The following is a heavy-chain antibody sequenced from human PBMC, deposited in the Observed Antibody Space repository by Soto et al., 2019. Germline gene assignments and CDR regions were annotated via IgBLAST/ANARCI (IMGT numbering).Heavy chain of an antibody. J-gene: IGHJ6*02. CDR3: ARDLGYSSSWNVYYYYGMDV. CDR1: GFTFSSYT. D-gene: IGHD6-13*01. CDR2: ITSISTYI. V-gene: IGHV3-21*01. Sequence: GGSLRLSCAASGFTFSSYTMNWVRQAPGKGLEWDSSITSISTYIYYADSVKGRFTISRDNTKNSLYLQMNSLRAEDTAVYYCARDLGYSSSWNVYYYYGMDVWGQGTTVTVPS.